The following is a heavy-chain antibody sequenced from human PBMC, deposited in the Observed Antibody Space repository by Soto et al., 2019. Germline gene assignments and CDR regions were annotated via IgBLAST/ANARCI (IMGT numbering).Heavy chain of an antibody. V-gene: IGHV4-59*01. Sequence: LSLTCTVPGGSISSYYWSWIRQPPGKGLEWIGYIYYSGSTNYNPSLKSRVTISVDTSKNQFSLKLSSVTAADTAVYYCARAAVAGTGGWFAPWGQGTLVTVSS. CDR3: ARAAVAGTGGWFAP. CDR1: GGSISSYY. CDR2: IYYSGST. D-gene: IGHD6-19*01. J-gene: IGHJ5*02.